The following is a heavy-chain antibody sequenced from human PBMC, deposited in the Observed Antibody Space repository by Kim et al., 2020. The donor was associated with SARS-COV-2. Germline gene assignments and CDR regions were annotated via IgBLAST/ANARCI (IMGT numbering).Heavy chain of an antibody. Sequence: GGSLRLSCAASGFTFSSYSMNWVRQAPGKGLEWVSSISSSSSYIYYADSVKGRFTISRDNAKNSLYLQMNSLRAEDTAVYYCARPPPGFDALGYYYYGMDVWGQGTTVTVSS. CDR1: GFTFSSYS. V-gene: IGHV3-21*01. CDR2: ISSSSSYI. D-gene: IGHD3-9*01. CDR3: ARPPPGFDALGYYYYGMDV. J-gene: IGHJ6*02.